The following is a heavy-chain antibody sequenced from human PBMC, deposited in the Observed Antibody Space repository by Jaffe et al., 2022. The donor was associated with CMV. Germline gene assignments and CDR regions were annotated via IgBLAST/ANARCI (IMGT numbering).Heavy chain of an antibody. CDR3: ARGAGRYYYGSGPWHY. CDR1: GGSFSGYY. J-gene: IGHJ4*02. D-gene: IGHD3-10*01. V-gene: IGHV4-34*01. CDR2: INHSGST. Sequence: QVQLQQWGAGLLKPSETLSLTCAVYGGSFSGYYWSWIRQPPGKGLEWIGEINHSGSTNYNPSLKSRVTISVDTSKNQFSLKLSSVTAADTAVYYCARGAGRYYYGSGPWHYWGQGTLVTVSS.